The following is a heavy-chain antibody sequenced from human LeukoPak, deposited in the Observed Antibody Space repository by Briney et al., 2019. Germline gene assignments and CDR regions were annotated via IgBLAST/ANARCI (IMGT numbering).Heavy chain of an antibody. CDR1: GFTFSSYE. Sequence: GGSLRLSCAASGFTFSSYEMNWVRQAPGKGLEWVSYISSSNTIYYADSVKGRVTISRDNAKNSLYLLMNSLRAEDTAVYYCARLYGISSYAFDIWGQDTMVPVSS. V-gene: IGHV3-48*03. D-gene: IGHD2-8*01. CDR2: ISSSNTI. J-gene: IGHJ3*02. CDR3: ARLYGISSYAFDI.